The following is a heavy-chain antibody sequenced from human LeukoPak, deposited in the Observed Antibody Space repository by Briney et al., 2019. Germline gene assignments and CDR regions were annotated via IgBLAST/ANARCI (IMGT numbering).Heavy chain of an antibody. V-gene: IGHV4-4*07. J-gene: IGHJ6*03. CDR1: GGSISSYY. D-gene: IGHD3-10*01. CDR2: ISTSGST. Sequence: PSETLSLTCTVSGGSISSYYWSWIRQPAGKGLEWIGRISTSGSTNYNPSLKSRVTMSVDTSKNQFSLKLSSVTAADTAVYYCARDLATMAQGAIGHYYYYMDVWGKGTTVTVSS. CDR3: ARDLATMAQGAIGHYYYYMDV.